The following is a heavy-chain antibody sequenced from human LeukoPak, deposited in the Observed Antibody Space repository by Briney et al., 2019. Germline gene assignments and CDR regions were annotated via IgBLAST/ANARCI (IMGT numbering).Heavy chain of an antibody. CDR1: GGSISSYY. Sequence: SETLSLTCTVSGGSISSYYWSWIRQPPGKGLEWIGYIYYSGSTNYNPSLKSRVTISVDTSKNQFSLKLSSVTAADTAVYYCARETGYYGSGSYYLGYYYYYMDVWGKGTTVTISS. D-gene: IGHD3-10*01. V-gene: IGHV4-59*01. J-gene: IGHJ6*03. CDR2: IYYSGST. CDR3: ARETGYYGSGSYYLGYYYYYMDV.